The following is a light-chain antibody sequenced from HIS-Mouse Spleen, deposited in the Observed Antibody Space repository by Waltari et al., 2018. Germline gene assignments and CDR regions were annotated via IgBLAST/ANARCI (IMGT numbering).Light chain of an antibody. Sequence: SYVLTQPPSVSVAPGKTARITCGGNNIGSKSVHWYQQKPGQAPVLVVYDESDRPSGIPELCSGSNSGNTATLTSSRVEAGDEADYYCQVWDSSSDHVVFGGGTKLTVL. V-gene: IGLV3-21*03. CDR3: QVWDSSSDHVV. CDR2: DES. J-gene: IGLJ2*01. CDR1: NIGSKS.